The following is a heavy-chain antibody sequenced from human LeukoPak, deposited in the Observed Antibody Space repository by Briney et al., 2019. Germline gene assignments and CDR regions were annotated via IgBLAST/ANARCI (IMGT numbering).Heavy chain of an antibody. CDR1: GCSISSGYY. CDR3: ARGGKGPVSYYYYMDV. D-gene: IGHD1-14*01. Sequence: SETLSLTCTVSGCSISSGYYWGWIRQPPGKGLEWIGSIYHSGSTYYNPSLKSRVTISVDTSKNQFSLKLSSVTAADTAVYYCARGGKGPVSYYYYMDVWGKGTTVTVSS. V-gene: IGHV4-38-2*02. CDR2: IYHSGST. J-gene: IGHJ6*03.